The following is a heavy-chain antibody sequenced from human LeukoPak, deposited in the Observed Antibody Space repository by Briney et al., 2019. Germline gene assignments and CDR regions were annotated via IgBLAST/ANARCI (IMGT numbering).Heavy chain of an antibody. CDR1: GFTFSSYS. CDR2: ISSSSSYI. D-gene: IGHD3-10*01. J-gene: IGHJ4*02. Sequence: GGSLRLSCAASGFTFSSYSMNWVRQAPGKGLEWVSSISSSSSYIYYADSVKGRFTISRDNSKNTLYLQMNSLRAEDTAVYYCAKDLNVLLWFGESLPLDYWGQGTLVTVSS. CDR3: AKDLNVLLWFGESLPLDY. V-gene: IGHV3-21*01.